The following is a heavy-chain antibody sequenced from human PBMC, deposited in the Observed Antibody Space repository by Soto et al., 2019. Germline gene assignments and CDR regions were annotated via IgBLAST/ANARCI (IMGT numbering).Heavy chain of an antibody. Sequence: GASVKVSCKASGYSFTSYGISWVRQAPGQGLEWMGWISAYNGNTNYAQKLQGRVTMTTDTSTSTAYMELRSLRSDDTAVYYCARDGDCGGDCYSRYYYYYGMDVWGQGTTVTVSS. CDR2: ISAYNGNT. D-gene: IGHD2-21*02. CDR3: ARDGDCGGDCYSRYYYYYGMDV. CDR1: GYSFTSYG. J-gene: IGHJ6*02. V-gene: IGHV1-18*04.